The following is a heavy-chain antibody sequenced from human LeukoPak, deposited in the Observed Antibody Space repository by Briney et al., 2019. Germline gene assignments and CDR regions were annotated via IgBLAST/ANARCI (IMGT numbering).Heavy chain of an antibody. V-gene: IGHV1-2*02. J-gene: IGHJ4*02. D-gene: IGHD3-9*01. CDR2: INPNSGGT. CDR3: ARDVLRYFDGTGN. CDR1: GYTFTGYY. Sequence: GASVKVSCKASGYTFTGYYMHWVRQAPGQGLEWMGWINPNSGGTNYAQKFQGRVTMTRDTSISTAYMELSRLRSDDTAVYYCARDVLRYFDGTGNWGQGTLVTVSS.